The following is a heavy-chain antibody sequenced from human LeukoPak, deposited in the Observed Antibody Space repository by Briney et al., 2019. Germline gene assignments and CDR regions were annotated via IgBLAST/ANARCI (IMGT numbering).Heavy chain of an antibody. V-gene: IGHV4-59*12. D-gene: IGHD5-24*01. Sequence: SETLSLTCTVSGGSISSYYWSWIRQPPGKGLEWIGYIYYSGSTNYNPSLKSRVTMSVDTSKSQFSLNLMSVIAADTAVYYCTRAAKGWLQLEFDYWGQGTLVTVSS. J-gene: IGHJ4*02. CDR2: IYYSGST. CDR3: TRAAKGWLQLEFDY. CDR1: GGSISSYY.